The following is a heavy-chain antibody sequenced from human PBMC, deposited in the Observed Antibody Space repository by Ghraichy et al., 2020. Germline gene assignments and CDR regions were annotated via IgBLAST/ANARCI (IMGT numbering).Heavy chain of an antibody. Sequence: GGSLRLSCAASGFTFDDYTMHWVRQAPGKGLEWVSLISWDGGSTYYADSVKGRFTISRDNSKNSLYLQMNSLRTEDTALYYCAKDTGIVGAYSPFDYWGQGTLVTVSS. V-gene: IGHV3-43*01. CDR2: ISWDGGST. D-gene: IGHD1-26*01. CDR1: GFTFDDYT. CDR3: AKDTGIVGAYSPFDY. J-gene: IGHJ4*02.